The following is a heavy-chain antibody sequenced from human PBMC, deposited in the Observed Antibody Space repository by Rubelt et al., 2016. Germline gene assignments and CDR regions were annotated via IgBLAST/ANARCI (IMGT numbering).Heavy chain of an antibody. Sequence: EFGGGVVQPGRSLRLSCAASGFTFSSYGMHWVRQAPGKGLEWVAVISYDGSNKYYADSVKGRFTISRDNSKNTLYLQMNSLRAEDTAVYYCARVTTVTTWGTYWGQGTLVTVSS. CDR2: ISYDGSNK. J-gene: IGHJ4*02. CDR1: GFTFSSYG. D-gene: IGHD4-17*01. V-gene: IGHV3-30*03. CDR3: ARVTTVTTWGTY.